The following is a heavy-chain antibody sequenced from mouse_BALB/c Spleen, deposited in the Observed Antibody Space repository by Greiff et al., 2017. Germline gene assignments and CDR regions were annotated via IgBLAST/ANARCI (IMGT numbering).Heavy chain of an antibody. D-gene: IGHD1-1*01. CDR3: APYYGRATGYFDY. CDR1: GYTFTSYW. V-gene: IGHV1-7*01. Sequence: VKLMESGAELAKPGASVKMSCKASGYTFTSYWMHWVKQRPGQGLEWIGYINPSTGYTEYNQKFKDKATLTADKSSSTAYMQLSSLTSEDSAVYYCAPYYGRATGYFDYWGQGTTLTVSS. CDR2: INPSTGYT. J-gene: IGHJ2*01.